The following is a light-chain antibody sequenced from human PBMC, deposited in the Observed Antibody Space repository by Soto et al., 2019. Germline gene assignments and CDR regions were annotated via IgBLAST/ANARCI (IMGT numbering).Light chain of an antibody. V-gene: IGKV3-20*01. Sequence: EIVLTQSPGTLSLSPGERATLSCRASQSVSSSYLAWYQQEPGQAPRLLIYGASSRATGIPDRFSGSGSGKDFTLTISRLEPEDFAVYYCQQYGSSPTWTFGQGTKVDIK. CDR2: GAS. CDR3: QQYGSSPTWT. CDR1: QSVSSSY. J-gene: IGKJ1*01.